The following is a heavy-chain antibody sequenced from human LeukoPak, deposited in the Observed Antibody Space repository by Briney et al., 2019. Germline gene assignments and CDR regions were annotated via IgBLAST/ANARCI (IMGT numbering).Heavy chain of an antibody. V-gene: IGHV1-18*01. J-gene: IGHJ4*02. CDR2: NSAYNGNT. Sequence: ASVKVSCKATGYTVTSYDISGVRQAPGQWLEWMGWNSAYNGNTNYAQKLQGRVTMTTDTSTSTAYMELRSLRSDDTAVYYCARDLGTDIVATIIPRPNFDYWGQGTLVTVSS. CDR1: GYTVTSYD. CDR3: ARDLGTDIVATIIPRPNFDY. D-gene: IGHD5-12*01.